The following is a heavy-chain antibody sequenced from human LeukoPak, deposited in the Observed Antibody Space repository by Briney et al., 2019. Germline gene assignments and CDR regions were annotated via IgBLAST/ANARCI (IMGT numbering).Heavy chain of an antibody. CDR1: GYTFTSYD. Sequence: ASVKVSCKASGYTFTSYDINWVRQAPGQGLEWMGWIGAYNGKTRYTQKFQGRVTMTTDTSTSTAYMELRSLRFDDTAVYYCARAGTAYYYYNYIDVWGKGTTVTVSS. CDR3: ARAGTAYYYYNYIDV. J-gene: IGHJ6*03. D-gene: IGHD1-7*01. CDR2: IGAYNGKT. V-gene: IGHV1-18*01.